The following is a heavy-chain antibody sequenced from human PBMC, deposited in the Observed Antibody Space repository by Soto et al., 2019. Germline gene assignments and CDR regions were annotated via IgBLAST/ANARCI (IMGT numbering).Heavy chain of an antibody. V-gene: IGHV3-7*03. D-gene: IGHD2-2*01. J-gene: IGHJ6*02. CDR3: ARLFGVVAQDV. CDR1: GFTFSSYW. Sequence: GGSLRLSCAAPGFTFSSYWMSWVRQAPGKGLEWVANIKQDGSEKYYVDSVKGRFTISRDNAKNSLYLQMNSLRAEDTAVYYCARLFGVVAQDVWGQGTTVTVSS. CDR2: IKQDGSEK.